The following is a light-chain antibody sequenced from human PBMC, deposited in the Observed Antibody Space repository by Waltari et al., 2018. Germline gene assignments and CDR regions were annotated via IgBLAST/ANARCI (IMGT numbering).Light chain of an antibody. J-gene: IGLJ1*01. Sequence: SYMLTQSPSVSVALGVTARITCGRDNIGTYSVHWYQKKPGKAPMRAIFYDRDRPSGIPERFSCSNSGNTATLTISSVEAGDEAKYYCHVWHPDVDPGVFGPGSDVTV. CDR3: HVWHPDVDPGV. CDR2: YDR. V-gene: IGLV3-21*04. CDR1: NIGTYS.